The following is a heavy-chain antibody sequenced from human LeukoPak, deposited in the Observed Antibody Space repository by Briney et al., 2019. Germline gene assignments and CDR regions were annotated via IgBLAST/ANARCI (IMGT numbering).Heavy chain of an antibody. Sequence: SQTLSLTCAISGDSVSSNSAAWNWIRQSPSRGLEWLGRTYYRSKWYNDYAVSVKSRITINPDTSKNQFSLQLNSVTPEDTAVYFCAISPPVVPAAITSFHIWGQGTMVIVSS. D-gene: IGHD2-2*01. CDR2: TYYRSKWYN. V-gene: IGHV6-1*01. J-gene: IGHJ3*02. CDR3: AISPPVVPAAITSFHI. CDR1: GDSVSSNSAA.